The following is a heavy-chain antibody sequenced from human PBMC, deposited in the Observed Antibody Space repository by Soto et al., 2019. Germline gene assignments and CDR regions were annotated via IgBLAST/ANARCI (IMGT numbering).Heavy chain of an antibody. J-gene: IGHJ6*02. CDR3: AKEVGVLRFLEWSPGSYYYYGMDV. D-gene: IGHD3-3*01. Sequence: PGGSLRLSCAASGFTFSSYGMHWVRQAPGKGLEWVAVISYDGSNKYYEDSVKGRFTISRDNSKNTLYLQMNSLRAEDTAVYYCAKEVGVLRFLEWSPGSYYYYGMDVWGQGTTVTVSS. CDR2: ISYDGSNK. CDR1: GFTFSSYG. V-gene: IGHV3-30*18.